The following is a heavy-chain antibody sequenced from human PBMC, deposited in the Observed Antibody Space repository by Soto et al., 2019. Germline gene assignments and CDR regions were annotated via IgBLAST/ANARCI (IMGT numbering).Heavy chain of an antibody. CDR3: ARDFGRKHYDILTGYSHDDAFDI. Sequence: GGSLRLSCAASGFTFSSYSMNWVRRAPGKGLEWVSYISSSSSTIYYADSVKGRFTISRDNAKNSLYLQMNSLRAEDTAVYYCARDFGRKHYDILTGYSHDDAFDIWGQGTMVTVSS. CDR2: ISSSSSTI. J-gene: IGHJ3*02. CDR1: GFTFSSYS. D-gene: IGHD3-9*01. V-gene: IGHV3-48*01.